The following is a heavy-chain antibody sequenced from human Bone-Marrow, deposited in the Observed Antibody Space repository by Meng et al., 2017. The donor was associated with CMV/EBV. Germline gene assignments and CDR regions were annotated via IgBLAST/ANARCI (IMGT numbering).Heavy chain of an antibody. V-gene: IGHV3-11*01. CDR1: GVTFSDYY. D-gene: IGHD6-6*01. Sequence: GGSLRLSCAASGVTFSDYYMSWIRQAPGKGLEWVAYISRSGTTIYYRDSVKGRSTISRVNAKNSLYLQMNHLRGDGAAVYYWARDESNEYRKTSNWLDSWGQGTLVTVSS. J-gene: IGHJ5*01. CDR2: ISRSGTTI. CDR3: ARDESNEYRKTSNWLDS.